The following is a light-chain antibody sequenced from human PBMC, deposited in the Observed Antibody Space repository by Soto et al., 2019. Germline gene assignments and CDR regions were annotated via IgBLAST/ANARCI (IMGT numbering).Light chain of an antibody. CDR1: SSDVGGYNY. Sequence: QSVLTQPASVSGSPGQSITISCTGTSSDVGGYNYVSWYQQHPVKAPKLMIYDDTNRPSGVSDRFSGSKSGNTASLTISGFQAEDEADYYCSSYTSSSTPYVFGTGTKVTVL. CDR3: SSYTSSSTPYV. V-gene: IGLV2-14*01. J-gene: IGLJ1*01. CDR2: DDT.